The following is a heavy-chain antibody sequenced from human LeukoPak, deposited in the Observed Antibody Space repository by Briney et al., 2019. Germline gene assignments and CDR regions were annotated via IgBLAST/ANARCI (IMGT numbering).Heavy chain of an antibody. CDR2: INHSGST. CDR3: ARKPLRLRFPYFDY. Sequence: SETLSLTCTVSGGSISSSSYYWGWIRQPPGKGLEWIGEINHSGSTNYNPSLKSRVTISVDTSKNQFSLKLSSVTAADTAVYYCARKPLRLRFPYFDYWGQGTLVTVSS. V-gene: IGHV4-39*07. J-gene: IGHJ4*02. D-gene: IGHD5-12*01. CDR1: GGSISSSSYY.